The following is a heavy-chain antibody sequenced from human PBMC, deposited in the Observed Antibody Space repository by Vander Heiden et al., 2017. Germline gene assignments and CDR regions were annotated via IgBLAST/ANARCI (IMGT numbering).Heavy chain of an antibody. J-gene: IGHJ4*02. D-gene: IGHD2-15*01. CDR3: TRGPQDRYCSGGSCYSGY. CDR1: GFTFGDYA. V-gene: IGHV3-49*05. CDR2: IRSKAYGVTT. Sequence: EVQLVESGGGLVKPGRSLRLSCTASGFTFGDYAISGFRQAPGKGLEWVGFIRSKAYGVTTEYAASVKGRFTISRDDSKSIAYLQMNSLKTEDTAVYYCTRGPQDRYCSGGSCYSGYWGQGTLVTVSS.